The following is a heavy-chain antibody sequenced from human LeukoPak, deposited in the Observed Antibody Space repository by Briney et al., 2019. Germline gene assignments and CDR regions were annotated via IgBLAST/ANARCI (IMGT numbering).Heavy chain of an antibody. V-gene: IGHV4-61*01. CDR2: IYYSGST. J-gene: IGHJ4*02. CDR1: GGSISSGSYY. Sequence: SETLSLTCTVSGGSISSGSYYWSWIRQPPGKGLEWIGYIYYSGSTNYNPSLKSRVTISVDTSKNQFSLKLSSVTAADTAVYYCARHQRVVFGYWGQGTLVTVSS. D-gene: IGHD2-2*01. CDR3: ARHQRVVFGY.